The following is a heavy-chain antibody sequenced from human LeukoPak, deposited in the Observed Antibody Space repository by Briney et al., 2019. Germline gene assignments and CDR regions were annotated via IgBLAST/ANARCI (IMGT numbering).Heavy chain of an antibody. D-gene: IGHD2-21*01. CDR3: ARTGEYYYYMDV. V-gene: IGHV1-8*01. CDR2: MNPNSGNT. J-gene: IGHJ6*03. Sequence: ASVKVSCKASGYTFTRYEINLVRQATGQGLEWMGWMNPNSGNTGYAQKFQGRVTMNRNISISTGYMELSSLRSEDTAVYYCARTGEYYYYMDVWGKGTTVTVSS. CDR1: GYTFTRYE.